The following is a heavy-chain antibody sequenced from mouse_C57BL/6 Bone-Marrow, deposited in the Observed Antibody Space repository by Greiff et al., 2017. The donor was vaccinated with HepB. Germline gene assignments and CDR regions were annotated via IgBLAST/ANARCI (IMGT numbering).Heavy chain of an antibody. V-gene: IGHV2-2*01. CDR2: IWSGGST. CDR1: GFSLTSYG. Sequence: VQLQESGPGLVQPSQSLSITCTVSGFSLTSYGVHWVRQSPGKGLEWLGVIWSGGSTDYNAAFISRLSISKDNSKSQVFFKMNSLQADDTAIYYCATRSTMIRNYAMDYWGQGTSVTVSS. D-gene: IGHD2-4*01. J-gene: IGHJ4*01. CDR3: ATRSTMIRNYAMDY.